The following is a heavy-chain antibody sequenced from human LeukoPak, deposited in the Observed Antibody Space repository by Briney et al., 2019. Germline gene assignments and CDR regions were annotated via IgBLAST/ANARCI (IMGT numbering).Heavy chain of an antibody. CDR2: IYYSGST. CDR1: GGSISSYY. D-gene: IGHD6-19*01. J-gene: IGHJ6*03. Sequence: SETLSLTCTVSGGSISSYYWSWIRQPPGKGLEWIGYIYYSGSTNYNPSLKSRVTISVDTSKNQFSLKLSSVTAADTAVYYCARVGVNSSGLDYYYYYYYMDVWDKGTTVTVSS. CDR3: ARVGVNSSGLDYYYYYYYMDV. V-gene: IGHV4-59*01.